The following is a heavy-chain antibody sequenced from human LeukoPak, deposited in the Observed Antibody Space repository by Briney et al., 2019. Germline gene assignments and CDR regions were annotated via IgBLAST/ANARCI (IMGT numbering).Heavy chain of an antibody. CDR2: IYHSGST. D-gene: IGHD3-3*01. CDR1: GGFISSYY. CDR3: ARASIFGVVEFDY. Sequence: SETLSLTCTVSGGFISSYYWSWIRQPPGKGLELIGYIYHSGSTNYNPSLKSRVTISVDTSKNQFSLKLSSVTAADTAVYYCARASIFGVVEFDYWGQGTLVTVSS. J-gene: IGHJ4*02. V-gene: IGHV4-59*01.